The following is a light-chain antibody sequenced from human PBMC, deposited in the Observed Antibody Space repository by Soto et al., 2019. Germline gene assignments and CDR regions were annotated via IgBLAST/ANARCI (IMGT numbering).Light chain of an antibody. CDR2: GAS. Sequence: ETVLTQSPGTLSLSPGERATLSCRASQSITNNYLAWYQQKPGQAPRLLIYGASSRVTGIPDRFSGSGSGTDFTLTISRLEPEDFAVYYCQQCRTSPITFGQGTRLEIK. CDR1: QSITNNY. J-gene: IGKJ5*01. V-gene: IGKV3-20*01. CDR3: QQCRTSPIT.